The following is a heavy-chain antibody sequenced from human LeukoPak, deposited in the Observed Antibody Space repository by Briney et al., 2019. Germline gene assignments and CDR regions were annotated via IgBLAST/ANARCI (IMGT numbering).Heavy chain of an antibody. CDR1: GFILSDHY. CDR3: VRGRSTNGRTYFDF. CDR2: SRSKAKSYTT. J-gene: IGHJ4*02. V-gene: IGHV3-72*01. Sequence: GGSLRLSCVASGFILSDHYTDWVRQAPGKGLERVGGSRSKAKSYTTEYAASVKGRFTFSRDDSKNSLYLQMNSLKTEDTAVYYCVRGRSTNGRTYFDFWGQGTLVTVSS. D-gene: IGHD2-8*01.